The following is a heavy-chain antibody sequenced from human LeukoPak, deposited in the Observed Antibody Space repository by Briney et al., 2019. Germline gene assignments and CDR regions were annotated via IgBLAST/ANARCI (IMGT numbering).Heavy chain of an antibody. D-gene: IGHD3-16*01. CDR1: GGSISSGGYS. V-gene: IGHV4-30-2*01. CDR3: ARGVTGGGYWFDP. Sequence: SETLSPTCAVSGGSISSGGYSWSWIRQPPGKGLEWIGYIYHSGSTYYNPSLKSRVTISVDRSKNQFSLKLSSVTAADTAVYYCARGVTGGGYWFDPWGQGTLVTVSS. CDR2: IYHSGST. J-gene: IGHJ5*02.